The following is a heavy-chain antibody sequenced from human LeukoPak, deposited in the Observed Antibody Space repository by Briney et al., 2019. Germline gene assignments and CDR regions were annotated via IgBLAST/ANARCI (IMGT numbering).Heavy chain of an antibody. CDR2: IYYSGST. CDR3: ARGFLGRSGYYRRGGNDAFDI. D-gene: IGHD3-22*01. Sequence: PSETLSLTCTVSGGSISSSSYYWGWIRQPPGKGLEWIGSIYYSGSTYYNPSLKSRVTISVDTSKNQFSLKLSSVTAADTAVYYCARGFLGRSGYYRRGGNDAFDIWGQGTMVTVSS. CDR1: GGSISSSSYY. V-gene: IGHV4-39*07. J-gene: IGHJ3*02.